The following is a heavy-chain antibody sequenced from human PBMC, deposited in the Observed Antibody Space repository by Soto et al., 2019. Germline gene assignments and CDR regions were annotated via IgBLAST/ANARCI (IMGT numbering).Heavy chain of an antibody. Sequence: SETLSLTCTVSGGSISSGDYYWSWIRQPPGKGLEWIGYIYYTGSTYYNPSLKSRLTISVDTSKNQFSLKLSSVTAADTAVYYCARAFDDSSGYYGGLGYWGQGTLVTVS. J-gene: IGHJ4*02. CDR1: GGSISSGDYY. CDR2: IYYTGST. V-gene: IGHV4-30-4*01. CDR3: ARAFDDSSGYYGGLGY. D-gene: IGHD3-22*01.